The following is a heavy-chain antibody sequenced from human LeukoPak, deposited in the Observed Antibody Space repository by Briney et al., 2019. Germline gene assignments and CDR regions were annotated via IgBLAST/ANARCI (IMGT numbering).Heavy chain of an antibody. CDR3: ARGGVDYYGSGTYYLMYYFDY. J-gene: IGHJ4*02. Sequence: PEGSLRLSCAASGFTFSSYAMSWVRQAPGKGLEWVSAISGSGGATYYADSVKGRFTISRDDPHNTLYLQMNSLRAEDTAVYFCARGGVDYYGSGTYYLMYYFDYWGQGALVTVSS. D-gene: IGHD3-10*01. CDR2: ISGSGGAT. V-gene: IGHV3-23*01. CDR1: GFTFSSYA.